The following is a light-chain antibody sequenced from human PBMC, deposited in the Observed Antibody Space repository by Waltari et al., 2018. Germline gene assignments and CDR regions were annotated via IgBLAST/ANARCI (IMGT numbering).Light chain of an antibody. J-gene: IGLJ2*01. CDR1: SSHLRGYY. CDR3: QSYDSSLSAWV. V-gene: IGLV1-40*01. Sequence: QSVLTQPPSVSGAPGQRVTIPCTGISSHLRGYYVQWYQQLPGTAPKLLIYENNKRPSGVSDRFSGSQSGSSASLTITGLQSEDEADYYCQSYDSSLSAWVFGGGTRLTVL. CDR2: ENN.